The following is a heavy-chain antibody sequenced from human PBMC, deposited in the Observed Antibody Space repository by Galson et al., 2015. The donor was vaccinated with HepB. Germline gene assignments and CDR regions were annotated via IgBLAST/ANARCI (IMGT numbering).Heavy chain of an antibody. CDR3: ARGDGYNSVDDAFDI. Sequence: SLRLSCAASGFTFSSYAMHWVRQAPGKGLEWVAVISYDGSNKYYADSVKGRFTISRDNSKNTLYPQMNSLRAEDTAVYYCARGDGYNSVDDAFDIWGQGTMVTVSS. CDR1: GFTFSSYA. V-gene: IGHV3-30-3*01. J-gene: IGHJ3*02. CDR2: ISYDGSNK. D-gene: IGHD5-24*01.